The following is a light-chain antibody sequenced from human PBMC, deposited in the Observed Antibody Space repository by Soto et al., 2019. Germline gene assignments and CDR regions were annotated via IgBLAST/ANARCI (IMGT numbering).Light chain of an antibody. CDR2: DTS. J-gene: IGKJ2*01. V-gene: IGKV3-20*01. CDR3: QQYDTSPRT. Sequence: EIVLTQSPGTLSLSPGERATLSCRASQSVSSSYLAWYQQKTGQAPRLLIYDTSSRATGIPDRFSGSGSGTDFTLTISRLEPEDFAVYYCQQYDTSPRTFGQGTKLEIK. CDR1: QSVSSSY.